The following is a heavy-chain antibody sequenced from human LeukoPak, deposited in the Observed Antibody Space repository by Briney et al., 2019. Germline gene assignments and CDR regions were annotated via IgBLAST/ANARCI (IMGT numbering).Heavy chain of an antibody. CDR1: GFTFYNSE. CDR2: ISISGSIK. CDR3: VKESYNHGSYFDC. J-gene: IGHJ4*02. Sequence: GGSLRLSCAASGFTFYNSEMNWVRQAPGKGREWVSYISISGSIKYYADSVKRRFPISRDNAKNSLHLQMNSLRAEDTAVYYCVKESYNHGSYFDCWGPGTQVTVSS. D-gene: IGHD5-18*01. V-gene: IGHV3-48*03.